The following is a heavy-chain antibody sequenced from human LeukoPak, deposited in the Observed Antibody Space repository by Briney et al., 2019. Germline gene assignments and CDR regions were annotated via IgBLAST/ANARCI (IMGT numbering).Heavy chain of an antibody. Sequence: SGGSLRLSCAASGFTFSSHWMSWVRQAPGKGLEWVANIKQDGSEKYYVDSVKGRFTISRDNAKNSLYLQMNSLRAEDTAVYYCARTRITMIVGLASRFDYWGQGTLVTVSS. V-gene: IGHV3-7*01. CDR3: ARTRITMIVGLASRFDY. CDR1: GFTFSSHW. CDR2: IKQDGSEK. J-gene: IGHJ4*02. D-gene: IGHD3-22*01.